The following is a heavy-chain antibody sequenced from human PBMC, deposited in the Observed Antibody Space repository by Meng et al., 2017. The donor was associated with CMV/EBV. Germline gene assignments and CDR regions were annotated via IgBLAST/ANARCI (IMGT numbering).Heavy chain of an antibody. CDR3: VRRSGWSIFGY. CDR2: IRSDGSAT. D-gene: IGHD6-19*01. CDR1: GYTFSDYY. Sequence: QVQLMQSGAGVKDPGASVKVSCKTSGYTFSDYYMHWVRQAPGQGLEWMGWIRSDGSATNYAQKFRGRVTMTRDASVSTAYMELSGLTSDDTAVFFCVRRSGWSIFGYWGPGALVTVSS. J-gene: IGHJ4*01. V-gene: IGHV1-2*02.